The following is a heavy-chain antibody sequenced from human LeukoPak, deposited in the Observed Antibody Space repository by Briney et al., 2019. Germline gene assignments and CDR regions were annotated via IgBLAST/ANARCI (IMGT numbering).Heavy chain of an antibody. CDR2: INPDSGGT. CDR1: GYTFTGYY. CDR3: AREVSGPRGLLYYYYMDV. J-gene: IGHJ6*03. V-gene: IGHV1-2*06. D-gene: IGHD5/OR15-5a*01. Sequence: ASVKVSCKASGYTFTGYYMHLVRQAPGQGLEWMGRINPDSGGTNYAQKFQGRVTMTRDTSISTAYMEVSRLRSDYTAVYYCAREVSGPRGLLYYYYMDVWGRGTTVTVSS.